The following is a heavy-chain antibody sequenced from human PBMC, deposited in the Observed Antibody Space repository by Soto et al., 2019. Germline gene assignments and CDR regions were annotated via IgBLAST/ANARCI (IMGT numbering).Heavy chain of an antibody. CDR2: INPILSMF. CDR1: GDTFNFYT. D-gene: IGHD3-10*01. Sequence: QVQLVQSGAEVKKPGSSVRVSCKASGDTFNFYTINWVRQAPGLGLEWMGRINPILSMFTYAQNFRGRVTIIADTSTTTAYMELSGLRSEDTAMYYCATSYGSGYRAFDYWGQGALVTVSS. J-gene: IGHJ4*02. V-gene: IGHV1-69*02. CDR3: ATSYGSGYRAFDY.